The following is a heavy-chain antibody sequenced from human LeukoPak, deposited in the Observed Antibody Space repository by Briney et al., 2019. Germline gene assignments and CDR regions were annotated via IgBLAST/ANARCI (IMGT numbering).Heavy chain of an antibody. J-gene: IGHJ4*02. CDR3: ASIGSSGYYRPFDY. V-gene: IGHV3-48*03. Sequence: PGASLRLSCAASGFTFNNYAMSWVRQAPGKGLEWVSYISSSGSTIYYADSVKGRFTISRDNAKNSLYLQMNSLRAEDTAVYYCASIGSSGYYRPFDYWGQGTLVTVSS. CDR2: ISSSGSTI. CDR1: GFTFNNYA. D-gene: IGHD3-22*01.